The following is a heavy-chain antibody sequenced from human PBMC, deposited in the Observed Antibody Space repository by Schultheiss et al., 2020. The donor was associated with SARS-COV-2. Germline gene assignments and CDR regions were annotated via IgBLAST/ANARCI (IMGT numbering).Heavy chain of an antibody. V-gene: IGHV4-31*03. D-gene: IGHD6-13*01. CDR1: GGSISSGGYY. CDR2: IYHSGST. Sequence: SQTLSLTCTVSGGSISSGGYYWSWIRQPPGKGLEWIGYIYHSGSTYYNPSLKSRVTISVDTSKNQFSLKLSSVTAADTAVYYCARDRGSSFGYWGQGTLVTVSS. J-gene: IGHJ4*02. CDR3: ARDRGSSFGY.